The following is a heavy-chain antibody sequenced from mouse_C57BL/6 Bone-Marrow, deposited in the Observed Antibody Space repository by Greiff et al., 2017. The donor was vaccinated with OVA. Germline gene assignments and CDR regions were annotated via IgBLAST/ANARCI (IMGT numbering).Heavy chain of an antibody. CDR1: GYTFTSYW. J-gene: IGHJ1*03. CDR2: INPSNGGT. D-gene: IGHD1-1*01. V-gene: IGHV1-53*01. Sequence: QVQLQQPGTELVKPGASVKPSCKASGYTFTSYWMHWVKQRPGQGLEWIGNINPSNGGTNYNEKFKSKATLTVDKSSSTAYMQLSSLTSEDSAVYYCARDYYGSSYSTGYFDVWGTGTTVTVSS. CDR3: ARDYYGSSYSTGYFDV.